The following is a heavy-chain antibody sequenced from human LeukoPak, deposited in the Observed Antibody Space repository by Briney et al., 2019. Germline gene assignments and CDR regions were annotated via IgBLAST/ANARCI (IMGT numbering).Heavy chain of an antibody. V-gene: IGHV5-51*01. J-gene: IGHJ3*02. Sequence: IYPGDPDTRYSPSFQGQVTISADKSINTAYLRWSSLKASDTAMYYCARSTGYSYPDAFDIWGQGTMVTVSS. D-gene: IGHD3-22*01. CDR3: ARSTGYSYPDAFDI. CDR2: IYPGDPDT.